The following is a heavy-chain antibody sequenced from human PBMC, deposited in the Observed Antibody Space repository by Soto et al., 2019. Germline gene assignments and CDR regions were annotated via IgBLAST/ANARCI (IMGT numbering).Heavy chain of an antibody. J-gene: IGHJ6*02. CDR2: IIPTFGTA. D-gene: IGHD2-2*01. CDR1: GGTFSSYA. CDR3: ARHVPAAGYYYGMDV. Sequence: QVQLVQSGAEVKKPGSSVKVSCKASGGTFSSYAISWVRQAPGQGIEWMGGIIPTFGTANYAQKFQGRVTIAAAESTSTADMELSSLRSVDTAVYYCARHVPAAGYYYGMDVWGQGTTVTVSS. V-gene: IGHV1-69*12.